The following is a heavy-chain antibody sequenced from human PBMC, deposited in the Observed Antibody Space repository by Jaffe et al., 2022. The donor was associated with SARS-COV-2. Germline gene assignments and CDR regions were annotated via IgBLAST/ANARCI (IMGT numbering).Heavy chain of an antibody. V-gene: IGHV4-39*01. Sequence: QLQLQESGPGLVKPSETLSLTCTVSGGSISSSSYYWGWIRQPPGKGLEWIGSIYYSGSTYYNPSLKSRVTISVDTSKNQFSLKLSSVTAADTAVYYCARHGYIVVVVAATPPNWFDPWGQGTLVTVSS. CDR1: GGSISSSSYY. J-gene: IGHJ5*02. CDR2: IYYSGST. CDR3: ARHGYIVVVVAATPPNWFDP. D-gene: IGHD2-15*01.